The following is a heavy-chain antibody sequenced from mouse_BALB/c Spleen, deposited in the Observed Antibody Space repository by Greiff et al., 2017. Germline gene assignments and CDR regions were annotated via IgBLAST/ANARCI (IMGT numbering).Heavy chain of an antibody. Sequence: VQLKESGGGLVKPGGSLKLSCAASGFTFSSYAMSWVRQTPEKRLEWVATISSGGSYTYYPDSVKGRFTISRDNAKNTLYLQMSSLRSEDTAMYYCARHEDYAMDYWGQGTSVTVSS. CDR3: ARHEDYAMDY. V-gene: IGHV5-9-3*01. CDR2: ISSGGSYT. J-gene: IGHJ4*01. CDR1: GFTFSSYA.